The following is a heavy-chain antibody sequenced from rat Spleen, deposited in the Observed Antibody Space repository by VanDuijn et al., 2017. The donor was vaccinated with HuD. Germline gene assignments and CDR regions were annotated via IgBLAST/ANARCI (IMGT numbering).Heavy chain of an antibody. CDR1: GFTFSNYD. J-gene: IGHJ2*01. V-gene: IGHV5S23*01. CDR2: LTIDGDNT. Sequence: EVQLVESGGGLVQPGRSLKLSCAASGFTFSNYDMAWVRQAPTKGLEWVASLTIDGDNTYYRDSVKGRFTISRENAKSTLYLQMDSLRSEDTATYYCARQWDYWGQGVMVTVSS. CDR3: ARQWDY.